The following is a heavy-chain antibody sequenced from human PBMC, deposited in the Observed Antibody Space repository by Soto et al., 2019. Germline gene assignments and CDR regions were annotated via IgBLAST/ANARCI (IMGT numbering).Heavy chain of an antibody. D-gene: IGHD2-15*01. Sequence: GGSLRLSCAASGFTFSSYGMHWVRQAPGKGLEWVAVISYDGSNKYYADSVKGRFTISRDNSKNTLYLQMNSLRAEDTAVYYCAKEARHCSGGSCRPARSEYFQHWGQGTLVTVSS. CDR3: AKEARHCSGGSCRPARSEYFQH. CDR2: ISYDGSNK. V-gene: IGHV3-30*18. CDR1: GFTFSSYG. J-gene: IGHJ1*01.